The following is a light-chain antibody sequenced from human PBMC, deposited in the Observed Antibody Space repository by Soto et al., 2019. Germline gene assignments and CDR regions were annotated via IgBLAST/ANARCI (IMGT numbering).Light chain of an antibody. J-gene: IGKJ4*01. V-gene: IGKV3-15*01. Sequence: DIEMVKSPATLSVSPGERATLSFRASQSVSSNFAWYPQTPGQAPRLLICGASTRATGIPARFSGSGSGTEFTLTICCLQSEDFAVYYCQQYNNSLTFGGGTKVDIK. CDR2: GAS. CDR1: QSVSSN. CDR3: QQYNNSLT.